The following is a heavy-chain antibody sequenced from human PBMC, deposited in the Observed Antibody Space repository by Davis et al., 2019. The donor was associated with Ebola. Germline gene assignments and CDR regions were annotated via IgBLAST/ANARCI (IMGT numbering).Heavy chain of an antibody. D-gene: IGHD3-3*01. CDR2: IKSKTDGGTT. CDR3: TTDPYYDFWSGYSHDY. CDR1: GFTFGDYA. Sequence: GGSLRLSCTASGFTFGDYAMSWFRQAPGKGLEWVGRIKSKTDGGTTDYAAPVKGRFTISRDDSKNTLYLQMNSLKTEDTAVYYCTTDPYYDFWSGYSHDYWGQGTLVTVSS. J-gene: IGHJ4*02. V-gene: IGHV3-15*01.